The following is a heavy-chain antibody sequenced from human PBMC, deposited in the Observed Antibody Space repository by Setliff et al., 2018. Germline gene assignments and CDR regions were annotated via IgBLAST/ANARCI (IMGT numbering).Heavy chain of an antibody. CDR3: ARLLLGEYSSSNHGMDV. CDR2: IYPGNSET. Sequence: GESLKISCTGSGYSFSSGYTFSTYWIAWVRRVPGKGLEWMGNIYPGNSETRYSPSFQGHVHISVDRSITTAYLEWRSLKASDTAMYYCARLLLGEYSSSNHGMDVWGQGTTVTVSS. V-gene: IGHV5-51*01. J-gene: IGHJ6*02. D-gene: IGHD6-6*01. CDR1: GYTFSTYW.